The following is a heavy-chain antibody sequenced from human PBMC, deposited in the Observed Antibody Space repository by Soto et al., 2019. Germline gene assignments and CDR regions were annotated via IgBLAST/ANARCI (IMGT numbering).Heavy chain of an antibody. Sequence: GASVKVSCKAPGYTFTSYYMHWVRQAPGQGLEWMEIINPSGGSTSYAQKFQGRVTMTRDTSTSTVYMELSSLRSEDTAVYYCASGDSSSWYRYYYGIDVWGQGTTVTVSS. CDR3: ASGDSSSWYRYYYGIDV. D-gene: IGHD6-13*01. CDR2: INPSGGST. CDR1: GYTFTSYY. V-gene: IGHV1-46*01. J-gene: IGHJ6*02.